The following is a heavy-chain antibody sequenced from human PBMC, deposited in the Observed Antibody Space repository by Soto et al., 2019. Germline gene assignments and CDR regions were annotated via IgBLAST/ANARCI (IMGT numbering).Heavy chain of an antibody. CDR2: INAGNGNT. V-gene: IGHV1-3*01. J-gene: IGHJ4*02. CDR1: GYTFTSYA. D-gene: IGHD5-18*01. CDR3: AISGYSYGIQFDY. Sequence: QVQLVQSGAEVKKPGASVKVSCKASGYTFTSYAMHWVRQAPGQRLEWMGWINAGNGNTKYSQKFQGRVTITRDTRASTAYMELSSLRSEDTAVYYCAISGYSYGIQFDYWGQGTLVTVSS.